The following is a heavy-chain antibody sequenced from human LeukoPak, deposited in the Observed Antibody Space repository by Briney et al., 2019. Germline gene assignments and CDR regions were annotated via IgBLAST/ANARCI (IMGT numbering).Heavy chain of an antibody. J-gene: IGHJ5*02. CDR1: GGSVSSSGFY. Sequence: SETLSLTCTVSGGSVSSSGFYWGWIRQPPGKGLEWIGSIYYSGTTYYNPSLKSRVTISVDMSKNQFSLKLSSVTDADTAVYYCAGYYDFWSGSLGRGWFDPWGQGTLVTVSS. CDR3: AGYYDFWSGSLGRGWFDP. V-gene: IGHV4-39*07. D-gene: IGHD3-3*01. CDR2: IYYSGTT.